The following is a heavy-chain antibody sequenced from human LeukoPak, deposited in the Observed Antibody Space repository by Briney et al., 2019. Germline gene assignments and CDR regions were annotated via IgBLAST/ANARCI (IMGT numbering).Heavy chain of an antibody. J-gene: IGHJ4*02. CDR3: ARDEVRGYGYLGY. CDR1: GFTFSSYS. Sequence: GGSLRLSCAASGFTFSSYSMNWVRQAPGKGLEWVSSISSSSSYIYYAVSVKGRFTISRDNAKNSLYLQMNSLRAEDTAVYYCARDEVRGYGYLGYWGQGTLVTVSS. V-gene: IGHV3-21*01. CDR2: ISSSSSYI. D-gene: IGHD2-2*03.